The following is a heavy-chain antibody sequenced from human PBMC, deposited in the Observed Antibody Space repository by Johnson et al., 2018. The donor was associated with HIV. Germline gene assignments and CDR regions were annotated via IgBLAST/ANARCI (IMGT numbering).Heavy chain of an antibody. J-gene: IGHJ3*02. CDR3: ARGGTYNWSPDRIGKAFDI. V-gene: IGHV3-53*01. CDR1: GLIVSDNY. CDR2: LYAGGPT. Sequence: VQLVESGGGLMQPGGSLRLSCEASGLIVSDNYMNWVRQAPGKGLEWVSALYAGGPTYYADSVKGRFTISRDNSKNTLYLKMNSLRAEDTAVYHCARGGTYNWSPDRIGKAFDIWGQGTTVTVSS. D-gene: IGHD1-20*01.